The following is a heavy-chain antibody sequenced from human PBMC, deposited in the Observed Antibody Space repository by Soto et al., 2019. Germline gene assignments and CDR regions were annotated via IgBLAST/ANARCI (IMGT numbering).Heavy chain of an antibody. J-gene: IGHJ4*02. D-gene: IGHD1-1*01. CDR1: GFTFSDFA. CDR3: SSHDSHSRPYSFDY. CDR2: ISGSGDKT. Sequence: PGGSLRLSCAVSGFTFSDFAMSWVRQAPGKGLEWVSGISGSGDKTYYTDSVKGRFTISRDNSKDTLYLQMNTLRADDTAVYFCSSHDSHSRPYSFDYWGQGTLVTVSS. V-gene: IGHV3-23*01.